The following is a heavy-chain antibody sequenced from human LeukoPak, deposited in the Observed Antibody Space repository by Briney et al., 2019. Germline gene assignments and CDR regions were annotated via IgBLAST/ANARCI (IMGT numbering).Heavy chain of an antibody. CDR1: GGSISSYY. J-gene: IGHJ5*02. D-gene: IGHD3-9*01. Sequence: SETLSLTCTVSGGSISSYYWSWIRQPPGKGLEWIGYIYYSGSTNYNPSLKSRVTISVDTSKNQFSLKLSSVTAADTAVYYCARGLRYDILPGPSWFDPWGQGTLVTVSS. CDR2: IYYSGST. CDR3: ARGLRYDILPGPSWFDP. V-gene: IGHV4-59*12.